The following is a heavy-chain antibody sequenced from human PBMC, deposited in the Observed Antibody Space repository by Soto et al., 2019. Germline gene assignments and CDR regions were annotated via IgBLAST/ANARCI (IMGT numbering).Heavy chain of an antibody. J-gene: IGHJ4*02. CDR1: VGSINSYY. Sequence: SYTMALTRASCVGSINSYYWGWIRQPPGKGLEWIGYIYYSGSTNYNPSLKSRVTISVDTSKNQFSLKLSSVTAADTAVYYCARGLTYYYDSSGYYHFDYWGQGTLVTVSS. CDR3: ARGLTYYYDSSGYYHFDY. CDR2: IYYSGST. V-gene: IGHV4-59*07. D-gene: IGHD3-22*01.